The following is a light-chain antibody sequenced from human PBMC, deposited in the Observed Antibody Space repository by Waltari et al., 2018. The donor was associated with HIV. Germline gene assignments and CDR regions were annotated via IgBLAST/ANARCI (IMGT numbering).Light chain of an antibody. CDR3: QQYNNWPPWT. Sequence: EIVMTQSPATLSVSPGERATLSCRASQSVSSNLAWYQQKPGQAPRLLIYGASTRATGIPARFSGSGSCNEFTLTISSLQSEDFAVYYCQQYNNWPPWTFGQGTKVEIK. V-gene: IGKV3-15*01. J-gene: IGKJ1*01. CDR2: GAS. CDR1: QSVSSN.